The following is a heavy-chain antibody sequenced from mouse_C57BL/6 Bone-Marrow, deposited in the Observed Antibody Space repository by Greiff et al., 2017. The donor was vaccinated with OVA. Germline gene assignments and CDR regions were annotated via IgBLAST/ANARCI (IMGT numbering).Heavy chain of an antibody. CDR1: GFTFSSYG. J-gene: IGHJ2*01. CDR2: ISSGGSYT. Sequence: EVHLVESGGDLVKPGGSLKLSCAASGFTFSSYGMSWVRQTPDKRLEWVATISSGGSYTYYPDSVKGRFTISRDNAKNTLYLQMSSLKSEDTAMYYCARPLLPIRYFDYWGQGTTLTVSS. D-gene: IGHD2-10*01. V-gene: IGHV5-6*01. CDR3: ARPLLPIRYFDY.